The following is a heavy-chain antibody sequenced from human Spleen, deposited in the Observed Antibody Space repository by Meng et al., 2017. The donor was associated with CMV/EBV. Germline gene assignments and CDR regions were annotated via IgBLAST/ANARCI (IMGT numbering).Heavy chain of an antibody. CDR3: ARGPWGAKDFDY. CDR2: NSCGNIT. J-gene: IGHJ4*02. Sequence: SWVRQAPGKGLEWVPVNSCGNITYKADSVKGRFIISRDYSNNTLDLQVNSLRAEDTAVYYCARGPWGAKDFDYWGQGTLVTVSS. D-gene: IGHD3-16*01. V-gene: IGHV3-53*01.